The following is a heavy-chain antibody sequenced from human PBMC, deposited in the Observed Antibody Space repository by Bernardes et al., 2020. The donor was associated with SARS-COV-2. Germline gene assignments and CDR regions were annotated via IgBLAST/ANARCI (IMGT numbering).Heavy chain of an antibody. CDR2: FDPEDGET. D-gene: IGHD4-17*01. Sequence: ASVKVSCKVSGYTLTELSMHWVRQAPGKGLEWMGGFDPEDGETIYAQKFQGRVTMTEDTSTDTAYMELSSLRSEDTAVYYCATGPFMTTVTSNWFDPWGQGTLVTVSS. J-gene: IGHJ5*02. CDR1: GYTLTELS. V-gene: IGHV1-24*01. CDR3: ATGPFMTTVTSNWFDP.